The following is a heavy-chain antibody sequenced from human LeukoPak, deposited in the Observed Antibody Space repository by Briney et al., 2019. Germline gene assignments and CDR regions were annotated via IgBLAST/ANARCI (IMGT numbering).Heavy chain of an antibody. J-gene: IGHJ6*03. CDR2: IYTSGST. V-gene: IGHV4-4*09. Sequence: PSETLSLTCTVSGGSISSYYWSWIRQPPGKGLEWIGYIYTSGSTNYNPSLKSRITISVDTSKNQFSLKLSSVTAADTAVYYCAGGDQRYYYYYMDVWGKGTTVTVSS. D-gene: IGHD2-21*02. CDR1: GGSISSYY. CDR3: AGGDQRYYYYYMDV.